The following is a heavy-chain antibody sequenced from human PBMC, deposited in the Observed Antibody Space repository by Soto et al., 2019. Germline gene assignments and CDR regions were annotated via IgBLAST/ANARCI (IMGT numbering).Heavy chain of an antibody. D-gene: IGHD3-10*01. J-gene: IGHJ6*02. CDR2: IIPIFGKA. CDR1: GGTFSSYA. Sequence: QVQLVQSGAEVKKPGSSVKVSCKASGGTFSSYAISWVRQAPGQGLEWMGGIIPIFGKANYAQKFQGRVTITADESTSTAYMELSSLRSEDTAVYYCAREYPSGSYYPFYYYYGMDVWGQGTTVTVSS. CDR3: AREYPSGSYYPFYYYYGMDV. V-gene: IGHV1-69*01.